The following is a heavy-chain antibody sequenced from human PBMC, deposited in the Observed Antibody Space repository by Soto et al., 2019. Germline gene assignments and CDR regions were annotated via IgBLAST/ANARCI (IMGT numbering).Heavy chain of an antibody. Sequence: ASVKVSCKASGGTFSSYAISWVLQAPGQGLEWMGGIIPIFGTANYAQKFQGRVTITADKSTSTAYMELSSLRSEDTAVYYCARDGDSSSAQGFQHWGQGTLVTVSS. CDR2: IIPIFGTA. D-gene: IGHD6-6*01. CDR1: GGTFSSYA. CDR3: ARDGDSSSAQGFQH. J-gene: IGHJ1*01. V-gene: IGHV1-69*06.